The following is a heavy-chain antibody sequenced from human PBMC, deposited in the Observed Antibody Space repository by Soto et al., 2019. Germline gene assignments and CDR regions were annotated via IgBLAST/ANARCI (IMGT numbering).Heavy chain of an antibody. CDR1: GGTFSNYA. D-gene: IGHD1-26*01. V-gene: IGHV1-69*06. CDR3: ARGWETVGTTTPFAY. CDR2: IIPLFGTP. Sequence: SVKVSCKASGGTFSNYAINWVRQAPGQGLEWMGGIIPLFGTPNYAQKFQSRVTFTAHKSTSTAYMELRSLRSDDTAVYYCARGWETVGTTTPFAYWGQGTLVTVSS. J-gene: IGHJ4*02.